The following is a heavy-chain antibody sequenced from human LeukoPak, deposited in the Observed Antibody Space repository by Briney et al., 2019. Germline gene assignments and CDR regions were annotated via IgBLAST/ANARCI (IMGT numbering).Heavy chain of an antibody. Sequence: ASVKVSCKASGYTFTGYYMHWVRQAPGQGLEWMGWINPNSGGTNYAQKFQGRVTMTKDTSISTAYMELSRLRSDDTAVYYCARGEVWSRVGDALIDYWGQGTLVTVSS. D-gene: IGHD3-3*01. CDR2: INPNSGGT. CDR3: ARGEVWSRVGDALIDY. J-gene: IGHJ4*02. V-gene: IGHV1-2*02. CDR1: GYTFTGYY.